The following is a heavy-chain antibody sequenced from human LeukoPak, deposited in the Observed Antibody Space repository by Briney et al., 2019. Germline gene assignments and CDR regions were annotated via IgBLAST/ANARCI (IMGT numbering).Heavy chain of an antibody. CDR3: ARSYSNHLFGMDV. Sequence: ETLSLTCTVSGGSISSSNYYWGWIRQPPGKGLEWVSVIYSGGTTYYADSVKGRVAISRDNSKNTVFLQMNSVRAEDTAVYYCARSYSNHLFGMDVWGQGTTVTVSS. J-gene: IGHJ6*02. CDR1: GGSISSSNYY. V-gene: IGHV3-66*01. D-gene: IGHD4-11*01. CDR2: IYSGGTT.